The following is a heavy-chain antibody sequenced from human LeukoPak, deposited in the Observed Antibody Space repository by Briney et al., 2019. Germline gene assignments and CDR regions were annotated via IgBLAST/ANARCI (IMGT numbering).Heavy chain of an antibody. V-gene: IGHV1-69*13. CDR2: IIPIFGTA. Sequence: SVKVSCKASGGTFSSYAISWVRQAPGQGLEWMGGIIPIFGTANYAQKFQGRVTITADESTSTAYMELSSLRSEDTAVYYCARVPRVPDFWSGYPSGYYYYYMDVWGKGTTVTVSS. J-gene: IGHJ6*03. D-gene: IGHD3-3*01. CDR3: ARVPRVPDFWSGYPSGYYYYYMDV. CDR1: GGTFSSYA.